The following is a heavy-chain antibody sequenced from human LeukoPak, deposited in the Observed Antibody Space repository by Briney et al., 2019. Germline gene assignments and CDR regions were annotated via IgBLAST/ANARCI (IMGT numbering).Heavy chain of an antibody. CDR2: INPNSGGT. CDR3: ARARITYYCDSSGYYSLFH. J-gene: IGHJ4*02. CDR1: GYTFTGYY. Sequence: GASVKVSCKASGYTFTGYYMHWVRQAPGQGLEWMGRINPNSGGTNYAQKFQGRVTMTRDTSISTAYMELSRLRSDDTAVYYCARARITYYCDSSGYYSLFHWGQGTLVTVSS. D-gene: IGHD3-22*01. V-gene: IGHV1-2*06.